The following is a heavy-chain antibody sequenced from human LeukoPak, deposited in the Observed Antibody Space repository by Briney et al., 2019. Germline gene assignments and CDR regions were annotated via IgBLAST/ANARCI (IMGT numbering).Heavy chain of an antibody. J-gene: IGHJ4*02. CDR2: INRDGSST. CDR3: ARGGGYSYGSFDY. CDR1: GFTFSSYV. Sequence: PGGSLRLSCAASGFTFSSYVMHWVRQAPGKGLVWVSRINRDGSSTSYADSVKGRFTISRDNAKNTLYLQMNSLRAEDTAVYYCARGGGYSYGSFDYWGQGTLVTVSS. V-gene: IGHV3-74*01. D-gene: IGHD5-18*01.